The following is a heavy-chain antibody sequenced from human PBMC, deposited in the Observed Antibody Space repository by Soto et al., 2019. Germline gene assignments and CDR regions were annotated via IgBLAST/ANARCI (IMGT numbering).Heavy chain of an antibody. Sequence: GGSLRLSCAASGFTFSSYSMNWVRQAPGKGLEWVAHVNQDGSEKYYVDSVKGRFTISRDNAKNSLFLQMNSLRAEDTAMYYCSGGVGGAFWGQGTLVTVSS. CDR3: SGGVGGAF. J-gene: IGHJ4*02. CDR2: VNQDGSEK. D-gene: IGHD1-26*01. CDR1: GFTFSSYS. V-gene: IGHV3-7*04.